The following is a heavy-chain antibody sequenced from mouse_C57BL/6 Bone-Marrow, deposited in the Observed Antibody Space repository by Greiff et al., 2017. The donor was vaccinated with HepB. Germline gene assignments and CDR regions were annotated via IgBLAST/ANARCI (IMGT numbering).Heavy chain of an antibody. V-gene: IGHV1-69*01. CDR1: GYTFTSYW. Sequence: QVQLQQPGAELVMPGASVKLSCKASGYTFTSYWMHWVKQRPGQGLEWIGEIDPSDSYTNYNQKFKGKSTLTVDKSSSTAYMQLSSLTSEDSAVYYCARSDGKNGMDYWGQGTSVTVSS. D-gene: IGHD2-1*01. CDR2: IDPSDSYT. CDR3: ARSDGKNGMDY. J-gene: IGHJ4*01.